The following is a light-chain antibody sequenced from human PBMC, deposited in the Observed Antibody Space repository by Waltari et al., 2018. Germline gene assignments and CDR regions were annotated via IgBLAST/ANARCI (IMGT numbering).Light chain of an antibody. V-gene: IGKV3-15*01. CDR3: QQDNNWPLSGT. CDR2: GAS. CDR1: QSVSSN. Sequence: EIVMTQSPATLSVSPGERATLSCRASQSVSSNLAWYQQKPGQAPRLLIYGASTRATGIPARFSGSGSGTEFTLTISSLQSEDFAVYYCQQDNNWPLSGTFGQGTKVEIK. J-gene: IGKJ1*01.